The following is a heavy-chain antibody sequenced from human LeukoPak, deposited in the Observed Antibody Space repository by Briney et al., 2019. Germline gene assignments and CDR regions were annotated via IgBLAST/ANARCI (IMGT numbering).Heavy chain of an antibody. J-gene: IGHJ5*02. D-gene: IGHD1-14*01. V-gene: IGHV3-11*06. CDR1: GFTFSDYY. Sequence: GGSLRLSCAVSGFTFSDYYMSWIRQAPGKGLEWSSYISSSSGHRKYADSVKGRFTISRDNAKNSLYLQMHSLRAEDTAVYYCARTTASTWFDPWGQGNLATVSS. CDR3: ARTTASTWFDP. CDR2: ISSSSGHR.